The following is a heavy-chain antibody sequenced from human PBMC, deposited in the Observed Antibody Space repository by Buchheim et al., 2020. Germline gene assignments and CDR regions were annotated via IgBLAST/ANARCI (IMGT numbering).Heavy chain of an antibody. CDR1: GFTFSRYG. Sequence: QVQLVESGGGVVQPGRSLRLSCAASGFTFSRYGMHWVRQAPGKGLEWVALMRYDGSNKYYADSLRCRFTISRDNSKNTLYLQMSSLRAEDTAVYYCARTYYDILTGHYAGMDVWGQGTT. J-gene: IGHJ6*02. CDR2: MRYDGSNK. D-gene: IGHD3-9*01. V-gene: IGHV3-33*01. CDR3: ARTYYDILTGHYAGMDV.